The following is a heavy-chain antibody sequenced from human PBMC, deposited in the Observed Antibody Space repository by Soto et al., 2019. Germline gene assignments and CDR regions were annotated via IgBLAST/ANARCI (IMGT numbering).Heavy chain of an antibody. CDR1: GFTFSSYG. V-gene: IGHV3-33*01. CDR2: IWYDGSNK. CDR3: ARDEYTSGQCPHY. Sequence: GGSLRLSCAASGFTFSSYGMHWVRQAPGKGLEWVAVIWYDGSNKYYADSVKGRFTISRDNSKNTLYLQMNSLRAEDTAVYYCARDEYTSGQCPHYWGQGPLVTVSS. D-gene: IGHD6-19*01. J-gene: IGHJ4*02.